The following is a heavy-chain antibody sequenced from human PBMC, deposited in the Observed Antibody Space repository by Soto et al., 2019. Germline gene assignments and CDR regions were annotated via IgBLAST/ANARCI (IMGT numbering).Heavy chain of an antibody. CDR2: IYHSGST. J-gene: IGHJ6*02. Sequence: PSETLSLTCAVSGGSISSSNWWSWVRQPPGKGLEWIGEIYHSGSTNYNPSLKSRVTISVDKSKNQFSLKLSSVTAADTAVYYCARDRGYSGYDLYYYYYGMDVWGQGTTVTAP. V-gene: IGHV4-4*02. CDR1: GGSISSSNW. CDR3: ARDRGYSGYDLYYYYYGMDV. D-gene: IGHD5-12*01.